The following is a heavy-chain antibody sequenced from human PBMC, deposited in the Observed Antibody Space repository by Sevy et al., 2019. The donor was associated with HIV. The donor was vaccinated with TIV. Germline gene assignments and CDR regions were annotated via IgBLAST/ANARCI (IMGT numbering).Heavy chain of an antibody. CDR2: ISRYTT. Sequence: ASVKVSCRASGYTFSNYGITWVRQAPGQGLEWLGWISRYTTNYAQKLQGRVTMTTDTSTSTVSMELRSLKSYDTAVYYCARAPSGSQGPGQYFQYWGQGTLVTVSS. D-gene: IGHD1-26*01. V-gene: IGHV1-18*01. CDR3: ARAPSGSQGPGQYFQY. CDR1: GYTFSNYG. J-gene: IGHJ1*01.